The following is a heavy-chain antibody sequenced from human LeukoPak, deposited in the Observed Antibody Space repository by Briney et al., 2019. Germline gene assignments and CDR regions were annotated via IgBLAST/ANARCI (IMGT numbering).Heavy chain of an antibody. J-gene: IGHJ5*02. V-gene: IGHV1-18*01. D-gene: IGHD3-10*01. CDR2: ISAYNGNT. CDR3: ARDTVRGVIGGNWFGP. CDR1: GYTFTSYG. Sequence: GASVNVSCKASGYTFTSYGISWVRQAPGQGLEWMGWISAYNGNTNYAQKLQGRVTMTTDTSTSTAYMELRSLRSDDTAVYYCARDTVRGVIGGNWFGPWGQGTLVTVSS.